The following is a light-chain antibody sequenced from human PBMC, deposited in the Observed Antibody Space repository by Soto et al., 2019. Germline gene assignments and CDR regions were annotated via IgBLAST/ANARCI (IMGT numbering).Light chain of an antibody. CDR3: QQYAHWPPYT. CDR1: QTIYTN. CDR2: AAS. J-gene: IGKJ2*01. Sequence: EVILTQSPATLSVSPGEGATLSCRASQTIYTNVAWYQQKHGQGPRLLIYAASTRATGIPARFSGSGSGTEFTLTISSLQSEDAAVYYCQQYAHWPPYTFGQGTKLEIE. V-gene: IGKV3-15*01.